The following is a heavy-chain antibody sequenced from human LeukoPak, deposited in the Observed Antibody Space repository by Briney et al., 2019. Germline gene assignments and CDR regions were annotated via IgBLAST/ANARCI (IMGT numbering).Heavy chain of an antibody. V-gene: IGHV3-23*01. CDR1: GITFSSYG. J-gene: IGHJ6*03. CDR3: AKCILTGYYKGYMDV. CDR2: ISHTGGSP. D-gene: IGHD3-9*01. Sequence: GGSLRLSCAASGITFSSYGMSWVRQAPGKGLEWVSSISHTGGSPYYADSVKGRFTVSRDNSKNTLYLQMNSLRAEDTAVYYCAKCILTGYYKGYMDVWGKGTTVTISS.